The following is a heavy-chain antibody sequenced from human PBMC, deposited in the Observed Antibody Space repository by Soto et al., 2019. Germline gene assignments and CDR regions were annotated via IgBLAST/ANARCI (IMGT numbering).Heavy chain of an antibody. CDR1: GFTFSSYA. CDR2: ISYDGSNK. D-gene: IGHD6-13*01. J-gene: IGHJ6*02. CDR3: VRDLRQQHYSYYGMDV. V-gene: IGHV3-30-3*01. Sequence: QVQLVESGGGVVQPGRSLRLSCAASGFTFSSYAMHWVRQAPGKGLEWVAVISYDGSNKYYADSVKGRFTISRDNSKNTLYLQMNSLRAEDTAVYYCVRDLRQQHYSYYGMDVWGQGTTVTVSS.